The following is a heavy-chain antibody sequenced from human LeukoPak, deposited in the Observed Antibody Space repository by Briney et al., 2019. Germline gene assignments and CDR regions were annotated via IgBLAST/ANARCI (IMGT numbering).Heavy chain of an antibody. V-gene: IGHV3-33*01. Sequence: GGSLRLSCAASGFTFNTYGMNWVRQAPGKGLEWVAVIWYDGSNKYYAESVKGRFTMSRDNSKNTLYLQMNSLRAEDTAVYYCASLYYDSDIDYWGQGTLVTVSS. D-gene: IGHD3-22*01. CDR2: IWYDGSNK. J-gene: IGHJ4*02. CDR1: GFTFNTYG. CDR3: ASLYYDSDIDY.